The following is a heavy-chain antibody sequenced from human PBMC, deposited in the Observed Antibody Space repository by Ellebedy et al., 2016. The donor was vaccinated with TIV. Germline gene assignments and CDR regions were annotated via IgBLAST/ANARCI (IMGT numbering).Heavy chain of an antibody. CDR3: ARRASYGDYAVQVNPWFDP. V-gene: IGHV3-7*01. CDR2: IRQEGDEI. D-gene: IGHD4-17*01. CDR1: GFSFRSYW. Sequence: GESLKISCVASGFSFRSYWMTWVRQAPGKGLEWVAKIRQEGDEIYYVESVKGRLTISRDNAKNSLFLQMNSLRVEDTAVYYCARRASYGDYAVQVNPWFDPWGQGTLVTVSS. J-gene: IGHJ5*02.